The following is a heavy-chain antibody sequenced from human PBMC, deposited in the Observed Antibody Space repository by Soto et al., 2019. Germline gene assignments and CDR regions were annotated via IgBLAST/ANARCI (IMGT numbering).Heavy chain of an antibody. D-gene: IGHD5-12*01. CDR2: ISDDGGST. V-gene: IGHV3-23*01. CDR3: ARLEMASYYYYGMDV. CDR1: GFTFSSFG. Sequence: GGSLRLSCTASGFTFSSFGMSWVRQAPGKGLECVSAISDDGGSTYHADSVKGRFTISRDNSKNTLYHQMNSLRAEDTAVYYCARLEMASYYYYGMDVWGQGTTVTVSS. J-gene: IGHJ6*02.